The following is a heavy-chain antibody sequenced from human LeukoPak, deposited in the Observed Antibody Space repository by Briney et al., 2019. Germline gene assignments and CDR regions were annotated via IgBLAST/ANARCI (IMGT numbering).Heavy chain of an antibody. V-gene: IGHV4-39*01. CDR1: GDSISSSSYY. J-gene: IGHJ5*02. Sequence: PSETLSLTCTVSGDSISSSSYYWARIRQPPGKGLEWIGVIYYNGRTFYNPSLESRLTISVDTSKNQFSLKLSSVTASDTAVYYFARRSGRTHNYFDPWGQGTLVTVSS. D-gene: IGHD6-25*01. CDR2: IYYNGRT. CDR3: ARRSGRTHNYFDP.